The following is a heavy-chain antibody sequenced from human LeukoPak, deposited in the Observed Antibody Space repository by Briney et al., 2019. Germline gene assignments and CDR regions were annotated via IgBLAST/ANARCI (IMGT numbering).Heavy chain of an antibody. J-gene: IGHJ4*02. V-gene: IGHV7-4-1*02. D-gene: IGHD4-17*01. CDR2: INTNTGNP. CDR3: AVTTVTTYRTIDY. Sequence: ASVKVTCKASGYTFTSYAMNWVRQAPGQGLEWMGWINTNTGNPTYAQGFTGRFVFSLDTSVSTAYLQISSLKAEDTAVYYCAVTTVTTYRTIDYWGQGTLVTVSS. CDR1: GYTFTSYA.